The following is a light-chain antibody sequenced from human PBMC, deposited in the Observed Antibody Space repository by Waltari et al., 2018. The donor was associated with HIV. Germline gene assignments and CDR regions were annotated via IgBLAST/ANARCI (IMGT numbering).Light chain of an antibody. CDR1: SSAIGEYNY. CDR3: SSYTTIYTGV. Sequence: QSALTQPASVSGSPGQSITISCTGTSSAIGEYNYVSWFPHHPTIAPKLLVFDVNSRHSGVSNRFSGSKSCNTASLTISGLQAEDEADYYCSSYTTIYTGVVGGGTKLTVL. CDR2: DVN. V-gene: IGLV2-14*01. J-gene: IGLJ3*02.